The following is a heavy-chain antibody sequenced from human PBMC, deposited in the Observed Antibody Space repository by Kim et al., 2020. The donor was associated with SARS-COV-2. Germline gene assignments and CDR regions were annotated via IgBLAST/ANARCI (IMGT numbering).Heavy chain of an antibody. V-gene: IGHV3-23*01. CDR2: IFGSGGST. D-gene: IGHD5-18*01. CDR3: AKDTAMAAYYYYGMDV. CDR1: GPGFTFSNYA. Sequence: GGSLRLSCAASGPGFTFSNYAMSWVRQAPGKGLEWVSTIFGSGGSTYYADSVKGRFTISRDNSKNTLFLQMNSLRAEDTALYYCAKDTAMAAYYYYGMDVWGLGTTVTVSS. J-gene: IGHJ6*02.